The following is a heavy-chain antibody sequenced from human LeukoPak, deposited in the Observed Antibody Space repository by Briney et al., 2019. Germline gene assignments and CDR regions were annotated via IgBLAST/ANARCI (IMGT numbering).Heavy chain of an antibody. CDR1: GFTFSSYG. J-gene: IGHJ4*02. D-gene: IGHD6-13*01. CDR2: ISYDGSNK. V-gene: IGHV3-30*18. CDR3: AKDQRIAAAGTFDY. Sequence: GGSLRLSCAASGFTFSSYGMHWVRRAPGKGLEWVAVISYDGSNKYYADSVKGRFTISRDNSKNTLYLQMNSLRAEDTAVYYCAKDQRIAAAGTFDYWGQGTLVTVSS.